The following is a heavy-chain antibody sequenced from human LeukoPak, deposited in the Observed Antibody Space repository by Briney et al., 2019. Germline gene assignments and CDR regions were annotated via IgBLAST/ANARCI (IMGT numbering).Heavy chain of an antibody. Sequence: GGSLRLSCAASGSTFSSYSMNWVRQAPGKGLEWVSYISSSSSTIYYADSVKGRFTISRDNAKNSLYLQMNSLRAEDTAVYYCARDGRPRGSYDFDYWGQGTLVTVSS. CDR1: GSTFSSYS. D-gene: IGHD1-26*01. CDR2: ISSSSSTI. V-gene: IGHV3-48*01. J-gene: IGHJ4*02. CDR3: ARDGRPRGSYDFDY.